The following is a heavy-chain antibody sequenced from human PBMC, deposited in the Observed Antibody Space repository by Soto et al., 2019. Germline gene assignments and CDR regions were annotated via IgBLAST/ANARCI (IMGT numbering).Heavy chain of an antibody. J-gene: IGHJ6*02. CDR2: IDWDDDK. Sequence: SGPTLVNPTHTLTLTCTFSGFSLSTSGMCVSWIRQPPGKALEWLALIDWDDDKYYSTSLKTRLTISKDTSKNQVVLTMTNMDPVDTATYYCARIARDGYNSYYYYYGMDVWGQGTTVTVSS. CDR3: ARIARDGYNSYYYYYGMDV. CDR1: GFSLSTSGMC. D-gene: IGHD5-12*01. V-gene: IGHV2-70*01.